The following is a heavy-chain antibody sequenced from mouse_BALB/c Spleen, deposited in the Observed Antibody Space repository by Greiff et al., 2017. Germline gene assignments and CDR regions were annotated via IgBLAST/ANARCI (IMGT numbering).Heavy chain of an antibody. Sequence: VHVKQSGAELVKPGASVKLSCTASGFNIKDTYMHWVKQRPEQGLEWIGRIDPANGNTKYDPKFQGKATITADTSSNTAYLQLSSLTSEDTAVYYCASDYGAWFAYWGQGTLVTVSA. CDR3: ASDYGAWFAY. V-gene: IGHV14-3*02. CDR1: GFNIKDTY. J-gene: IGHJ3*01. D-gene: IGHD2-4*01. CDR2: IDPANGNT.